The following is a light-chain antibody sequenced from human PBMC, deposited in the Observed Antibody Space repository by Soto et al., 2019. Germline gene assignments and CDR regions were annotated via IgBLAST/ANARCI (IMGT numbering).Light chain of an antibody. CDR3: QQYGGSPPYT. CDR2: GAS. V-gene: IGKV3-20*01. Sequence: EIVLTQSPGTLSLSPGERVTLSCRASQSVSSSYLAWYQQKPAQAPRLLIYGASNRATGIPDRFSGSGSGTDFNLTISRLKPEDFAVYYCQQYGGSPPYTFGQGTKLEIK. J-gene: IGKJ2*01. CDR1: QSVSSSY.